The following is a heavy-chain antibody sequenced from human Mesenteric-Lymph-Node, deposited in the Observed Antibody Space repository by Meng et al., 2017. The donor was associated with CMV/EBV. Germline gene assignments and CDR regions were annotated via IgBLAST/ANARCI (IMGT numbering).Heavy chain of an antibody. V-gene: IGHV3-74*01. Sequence: GESLKISCAASGFSFFSKYWMHWVRQAPGKGLVWVSRIISDEATTIYADSVRGRFTISRDNAKNSLYLQMNSLKPEDTAVYYCAKAGPRGSIGYYGMDVWGQGTTVTVSS. CDR3: AKAGPRGSIGYYGMDV. D-gene: IGHD3-16*01. CDR2: IISDEATT. CDR1: GFSFFSKYW. J-gene: IGHJ6*02.